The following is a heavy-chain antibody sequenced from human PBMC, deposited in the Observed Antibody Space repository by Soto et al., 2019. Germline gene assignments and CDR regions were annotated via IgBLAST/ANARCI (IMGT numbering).Heavy chain of an antibody. CDR1: GFTFSDYY. CDR3: ARWADGDSVDH. J-gene: IGHJ4*02. Sequence: PGGSLRLSCAASGFTFSDYYMSWIRQTPGKGLEWISYISSSSSSIYYADSVRSRFTISRDNAKNSLYLQMNSLRVEDTAVYYCARWADGDSVDHWGQGTLVTVSS. CDR2: ISSSSSSI. D-gene: IGHD7-27*01. V-gene: IGHV3-11*01.